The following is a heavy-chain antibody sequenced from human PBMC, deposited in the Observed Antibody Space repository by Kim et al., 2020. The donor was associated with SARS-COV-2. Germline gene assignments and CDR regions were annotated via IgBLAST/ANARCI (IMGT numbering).Heavy chain of an antibody. V-gene: IGHV3-21*01. D-gene: IGHD2-8*01. CDR1: GFTLSSYS. CDR2: ISSSSSYI. J-gene: IGHJ4*02. CDR3: ARDDPDCTNGVCYFDY. Sequence: GGSLRLSCAASGFTLSSYSMNWVRLAPGKGLEWVSSISSSSSYIYYADSVKGRFTISRDNAKNSLYLQMNSLRAEDTAVYYCARDDPDCTNGVCYFDYWGQGTLVTVSS.